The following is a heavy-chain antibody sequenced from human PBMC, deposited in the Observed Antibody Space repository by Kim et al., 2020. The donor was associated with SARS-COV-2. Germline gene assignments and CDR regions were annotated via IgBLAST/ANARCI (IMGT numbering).Heavy chain of an antibody. Sequence: GGSLRLSCAASGFPFSNYAIHWVRQAPGKGLEWVAVIPYDGTSEDYADSGKGRFTISRDNSENTLYLQMNSLRPVDTAIYYCARADDILTGYYNSFNYWGQGTLVTVSS. CDR2: IPYDGTSE. CDR3: ARADDILTGYYNSFNY. CDR1: GFPFSNYA. D-gene: IGHD3-9*01. J-gene: IGHJ4*02. V-gene: IGHV3-30-3*01.